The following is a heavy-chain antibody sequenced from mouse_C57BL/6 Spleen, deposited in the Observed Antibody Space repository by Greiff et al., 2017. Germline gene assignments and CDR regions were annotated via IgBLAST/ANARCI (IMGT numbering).Heavy chain of an antibody. D-gene: IGHD1-1*01. J-gene: IGHJ3*01. V-gene: IGHV3-6*01. CDR2: ISYDGSN. CDR3: ARDYGSSRFAY. CDR1: GYSITSGYY. Sequence: DVQLQESGPGLVKPSQSLSLTCSVTGYSITSGYYWNWIRQFPGNKLEWMGYISYDGSNNYNPSLKNRISITRDTSKNQFFLKLNSVTTEDTAIYYCARDYGSSRFAYWGQGTLVTVSA.